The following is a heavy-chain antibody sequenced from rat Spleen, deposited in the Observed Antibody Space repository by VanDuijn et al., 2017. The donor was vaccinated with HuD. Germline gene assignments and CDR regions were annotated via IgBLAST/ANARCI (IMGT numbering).Heavy chain of an antibody. V-gene: IGHV5-7*01. CDR1: GFTFSDYY. CDR2: ISYEGSST. CDR3: TRQRHIMGPTGDFDY. Sequence: EVQMVESGGGVVQPGRSLKLSCAASGFTFSDYYMAWVRQAPKKGLEWVASISYEGSSTYYRDSVKGRFTISRDNAKNTLYLQMDSLRSEDTATYYCTRQRHIMGPTGDFDYWGQGVMVTVSS. J-gene: IGHJ2*01. D-gene: IGHD1-7*01.